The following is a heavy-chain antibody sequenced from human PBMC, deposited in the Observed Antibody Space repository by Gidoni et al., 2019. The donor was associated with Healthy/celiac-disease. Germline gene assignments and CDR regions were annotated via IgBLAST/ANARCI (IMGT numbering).Heavy chain of an antibody. Sequence: EVQLVESGGGLVKPGGSLRLSCAASGFTFSSYSMNWVRQAPGKGLKWVSSISSSSSYIYYADSVKGRFTISRDNAKNSLYLQMNSLRAEDTAVYYCARGDDYGDYGSDYWGQGTLVTVSS. CDR2: ISSSSSYI. CDR1: GFTFSSYS. J-gene: IGHJ4*02. V-gene: IGHV3-21*01. CDR3: ARGDDYGDYGSDY. D-gene: IGHD4-17*01.